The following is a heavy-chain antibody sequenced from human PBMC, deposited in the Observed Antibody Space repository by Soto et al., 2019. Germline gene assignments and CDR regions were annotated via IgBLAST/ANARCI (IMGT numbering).Heavy chain of an antibody. CDR3: AKSITIFGVVMLGYYGMDV. D-gene: IGHD3-3*01. CDR1: GFTFSSYA. CDR2: ISYDGSNK. J-gene: IGHJ6*02. Sequence: GGSLRLSCAASGFTFSSYAMHWVRQAPGKGLEWVAVISYDGSNKYYADSVKGRFTIPRDNSKNTLYLQMNSLRAEDTAVYYCAKSITIFGVVMLGYYGMDVWGQGTTVTVSS. V-gene: IGHV3-30-3*02.